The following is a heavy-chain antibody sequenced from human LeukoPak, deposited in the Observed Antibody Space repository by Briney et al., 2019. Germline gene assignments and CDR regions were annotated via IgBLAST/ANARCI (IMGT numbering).Heavy chain of an antibody. Sequence: GGSLRLSCAASAFTFSSYAMRWVRQAPGKGLGWVSALSGSCGSTYYGDSVKGRFTISRDNSKNTLYLQMNSLRAEDTAVCYCAKDYPEIFTFGGPRYPVDTFDYWGQGTLVTVSS. V-gene: IGHV3-23*01. CDR3: AKDYPEIFTFGGPRYPVDTFDY. J-gene: IGHJ4*02. CDR2: LSGSCGST. CDR1: AFTFSSYA. D-gene: IGHD2-15*01.